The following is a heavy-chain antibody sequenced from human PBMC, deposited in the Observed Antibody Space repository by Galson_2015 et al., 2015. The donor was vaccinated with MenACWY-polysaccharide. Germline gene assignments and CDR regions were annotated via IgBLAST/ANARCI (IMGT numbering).Heavy chain of an antibody. D-gene: IGHD5-24*01. V-gene: IGHV5-51*01. J-gene: IGHJ4*02. Sequence: QSGAEVKKPGESLRISCQGSGYTFTRYWIAWVRQMPGKGLEWMGIISPGDSDTRYSPSFQGQVTISADKSISTAYLQWSSLKASATAMHYCTRHLRIDGYNSENFAFWGQGTLLSVSS. CDR2: ISPGDSDT. CDR1: GYTFTRYW. CDR3: TRHLRIDGYNSENFAF.